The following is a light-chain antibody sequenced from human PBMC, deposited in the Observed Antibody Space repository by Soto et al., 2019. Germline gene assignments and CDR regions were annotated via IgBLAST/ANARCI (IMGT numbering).Light chain of an antibody. CDR3: HQYNTWPRT. J-gene: IGKJ4*01. CDR2: GES. CDR1: QSIGSN. V-gene: IGKV3-15*01. Sequence: EIVMKQSPATLSVSPGERATLSCSASQSIGSNLAWYHHKPGQDPRLLIYGESNRATGIPAKFSGSGSGTEFNLTISSLQSEDFSLYYCHQYNTWPRTFGGGTNVEIK.